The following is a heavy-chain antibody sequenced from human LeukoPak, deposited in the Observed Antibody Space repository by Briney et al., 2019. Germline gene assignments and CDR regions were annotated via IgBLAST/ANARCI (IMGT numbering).Heavy chain of an antibody. Sequence: SETLSLTCTVSGGSIGGYYWSWIRQPAGKGLEWIGRMSTSGNSNYIPSLVSRVTMSVDTSKNQFSLNLSSVTAADMAVYYCTRESGSMRWFDPWGQGTLVTVSS. CDR1: GGSIGGYY. J-gene: IGHJ5*02. D-gene: IGHD6-25*01. V-gene: IGHV4-4*07. CDR3: TRESGSMRWFDP. CDR2: MSTSGNS.